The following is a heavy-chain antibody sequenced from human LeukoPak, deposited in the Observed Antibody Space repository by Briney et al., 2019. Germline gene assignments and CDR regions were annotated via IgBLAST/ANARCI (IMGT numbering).Heavy chain of an antibody. CDR1: GGSISSSSYY. CDR3: ARHGYSYGLYYFDY. V-gene: IGHV4-39*01. D-gene: IGHD5-18*01. CDR2: IYYSGST. J-gene: IGHJ4*02. Sequence: SETLSLTCTVSGGSISSSSYYWGWLRQPPGKGLEWIGSIYYSGSTYHNPSLKSRVTISVDTSKNQFSLKLSSVTAADTAVYYCARHGYSYGLYYFDYWGQGTLVTVSS.